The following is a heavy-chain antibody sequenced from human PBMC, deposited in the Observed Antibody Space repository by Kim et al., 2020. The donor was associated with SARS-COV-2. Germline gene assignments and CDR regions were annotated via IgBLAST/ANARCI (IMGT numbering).Heavy chain of an antibody. CDR2: FDPEDGET. Sequence: ASVKVSCKVSGYTLTELSMHWVRQAPGKGLEWMGGFDPEDGETIYAQKFQGRVTMTEDTSTDTAYMELSSLRSEDTAVYYCASDFLRLGELEFDPWGQGTLVTVSS. D-gene: IGHD3-16*01. CDR1: GYTLTELS. J-gene: IGHJ5*02. V-gene: IGHV1-24*01. CDR3: ASDFLRLGELEFDP.